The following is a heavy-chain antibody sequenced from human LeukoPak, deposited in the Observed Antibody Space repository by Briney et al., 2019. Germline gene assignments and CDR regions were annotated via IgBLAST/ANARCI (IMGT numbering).Heavy chain of an antibody. D-gene: IGHD3-16*01. CDR1: GYTFTGYY. J-gene: IGHJ4*02. V-gene: IGHV1-2*02. CDR3: ARVRGGGPDYFDY. Sequence: GASVKVSCKASGYTFTGYYMHWVRQAPGQGLEWMGWINPSSGGTNYAQKFRGRVTMTRDTSISTAYMELSRLRSDDTAVYYCARVRGGGPDYFDYWGQGTLVTVSS. CDR2: INPSSGGT.